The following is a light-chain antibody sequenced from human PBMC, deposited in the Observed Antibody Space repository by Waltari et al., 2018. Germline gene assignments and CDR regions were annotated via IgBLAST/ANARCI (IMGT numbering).Light chain of an antibody. CDR1: QDIGGY. CDR2: KTS. CDR3: QYFDNLPMFT. Sequence: DIQLTQSPSSLAASVGDRVTLTCRASQDIGGYLNWYQQQPGKAPKLLIYKTSILNTGVPSRFSGGSSRIDCTLTITNLQPEDIATYYCQYFDNLPMFTFGPGTKVEIK. J-gene: IGKJ2*01. V-gene: IGKV1-33*01.